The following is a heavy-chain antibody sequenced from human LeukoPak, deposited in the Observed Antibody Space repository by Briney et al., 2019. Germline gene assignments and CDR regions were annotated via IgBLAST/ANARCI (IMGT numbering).Heavy chain of an antibody. Sequence: GRSLILSCAASGFTFSSYSMNWVRQAPGKGLEWVSSISSSSSYIYYADSVKGRFTISRDNAKNSLYLQMNSLRAEDTAVYYCARDSEREGATLWGDYWGQGTLVTVSS. J-gene: IGHJ4*02. D-gene: IGHD1-26*01. CDR1: GFTFSSYS. CDR3: ARDSEREGATLWGDY. CDR2: ISSSSSYI. V-gene: IGHV3-21*01.